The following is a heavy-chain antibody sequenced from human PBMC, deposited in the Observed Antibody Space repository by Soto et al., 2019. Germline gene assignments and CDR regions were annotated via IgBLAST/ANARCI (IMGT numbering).Heavy chain of an antibody. CDR1: GFTFSDHH. CDR2: TRNKANSYTT. CDR3: SRDLGS. Sequence: EVQLVEYGGGLVQPGGSLRLSCAASGFTFSDHHMDWVRQAPGKGLEWVGRTRNKANSYTTEYAASVKGRFTISRDDSKNSLYLQMNSLKTEDTAVYYCSRDLGSWGQGTLVTVSS. V-gene: IGHV3-72*01. J-gene: IGHJ5*02.